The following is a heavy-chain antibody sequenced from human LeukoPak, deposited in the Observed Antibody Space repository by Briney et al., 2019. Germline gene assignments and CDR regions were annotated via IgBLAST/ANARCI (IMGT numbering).Heavy chain of an antibody. CDR3: ARSGVVVPAAMNYYYGMDV. Sequence: ASVKVSCKASGHTFTSYDINWVRQATGQGLEWMGWMNPNSGNTGYAQKFQGRVTMTRNTSISTAYMELSSLRSEDTAVYYCARSGVVVPAAMNYYYGMDVWGQGTTVTDSS. CDR1: GHTFTSYD. D-gene: IGHD2-2*01. J-gene: IGHJ6*02. CDR2: MNPNSGNT. V-gene: IGHV1-8*01.